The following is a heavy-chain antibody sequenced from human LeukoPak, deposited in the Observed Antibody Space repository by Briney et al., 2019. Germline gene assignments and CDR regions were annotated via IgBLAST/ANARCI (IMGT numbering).Heavy chain of an antibody. CDR2: INPNNGDT. D-gene: IGHD3-16*02. CDR1: GSWLTGYY. CDR3: ARGAIGLWDQVWGTHRFNGVEF. V-gene: IGHV1-2*02. J-gene: IGHJ4*02. Sequence: GASVKVSCKASGSWLTGYYLHWVRQAPGQGLEWMGWINPNNGDTNFGQKFRDRVTMTRDTSISTAYLELSRLNSNDTAVYFCARGAIGLWDQVWGTHRFNGVEFWGQGTLVTVSS.